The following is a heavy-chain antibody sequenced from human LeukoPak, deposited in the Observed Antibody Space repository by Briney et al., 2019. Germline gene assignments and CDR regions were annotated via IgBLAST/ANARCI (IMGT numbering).Heavy chain of an antibody. CDR1: GGSFSGYY. CDR3: ARGPGIAARPVVFYYYYYMDV. V-gene: IGHV4-34*01. CDR2: INHSGST. Sequence: SETLSLTCAVYGGSFSGYYWSWIRQPPGKGLDWIGEINHSGSTNYNPSLKSRVTISVDTSKNQFSLKLSSVTAADTAVYYCARGPGIAARPVVFYYYYYMDVWGKGTTVTVSS. J-gene: IGHJ6*03. D-gene: IGHD6-6*01.